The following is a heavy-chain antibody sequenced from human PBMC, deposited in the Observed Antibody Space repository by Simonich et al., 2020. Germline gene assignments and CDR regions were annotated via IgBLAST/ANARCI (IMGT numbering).Heavy chain of an antibody. CDR1: GFTFSSYA. Sequence: GGGVVQPGRSLRLSCAASGFTFSSYAMHWGRQAPGKGLEGVAVISYDGSNKYYADSVKGRFTISRDNAKNTLYLQMNSLRAEDTAVYYCARDLGSSYYFDYWGQGTLVTVSS. V-gene: IGHV3-30*07. J-gene: IGHJ4*02. CDR3: ARDLGSSYYFDY. D-gene: IGHD6-6*01. CDR2: ISYDGSNK.